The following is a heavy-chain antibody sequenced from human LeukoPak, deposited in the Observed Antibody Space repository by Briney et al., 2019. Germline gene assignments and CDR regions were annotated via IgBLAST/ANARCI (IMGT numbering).Heavy chain of an antibody. V-gene: IGHV4-59*01. J-gene: IGHJ4*02. CDR2: IYYSGST. D-gene: IGHD3-10*01. Sequence: SETLSLTCTVSGGSISSYYWSWIRQPPGKGLEWIGYIYYSGSTNYNPSLKSRVTISVDTSKNQFSLKLSSVTAADTAVYYCARTGFGELLADYWGQGTLVTVSS. CDR1: GGSISSYY. CDR3: ARTGFGELLADY.